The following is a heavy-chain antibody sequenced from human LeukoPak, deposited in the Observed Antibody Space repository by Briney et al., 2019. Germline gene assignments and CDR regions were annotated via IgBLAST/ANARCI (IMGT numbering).Heavy chain of an antibody. D-gene: IGHD3-22*01. V-gene: IGHV3-74*01. J-gene: IGHJ3*02. CDR2: INSHGTST. CDR3: ARGGLDYYDSSGSLYAFDI. CDR1: GFTFSSYW. Sequence: GGSLRLSCAASGFTFSSYWMHLVRQAPGKGLVWVSRINSHGTSTTYADSVKGRFTISRDNAKNTLYLQMNSLRAEDTAVFYCARGGLDYYDSSGSLYAFDIWGQGTLVTVSS.